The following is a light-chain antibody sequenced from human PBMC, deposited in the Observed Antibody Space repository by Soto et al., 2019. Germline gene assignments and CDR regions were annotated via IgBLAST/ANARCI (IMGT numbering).Light chain of an antibody. CDR2: GAS. Sequence: EILVTQSPATLSVSPGERATLSCRASQSVSSNLAWYQQKPGQAPRLLINGASTRATGIPARVSGSGSGTEFSLTISSLQSEDFEVHYCQQYSAWHPTFGRGSKVDIX. CDR1: QSVSSN. J-gene: IGKJ4*02. CDR3: QQYSAWHPT. V-gene: IGKV3-15*01.